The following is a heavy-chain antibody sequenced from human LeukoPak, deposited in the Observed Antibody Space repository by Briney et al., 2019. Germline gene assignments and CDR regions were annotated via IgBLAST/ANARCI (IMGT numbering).Heavy chain of an antibody. Sequence: SETLSLTCTVSGGSISSSSYYWGWIRPPPGKGLEWIGSIYYSGSTYYNPSLKSRVTISVDTSKNQFSLKLSSVTAADTTVYYCASIFDGGYSSGWSLYYWGQGTLVTVSS. CDR3: ASIFDGGYSSGWSLYY. J-gene: IGHJ4*02. CDR2: IYYSGST. V-gene: IGHV4-39*01. D-gene: IGHD6-19*01. CDR1: GGSISSSSYY.